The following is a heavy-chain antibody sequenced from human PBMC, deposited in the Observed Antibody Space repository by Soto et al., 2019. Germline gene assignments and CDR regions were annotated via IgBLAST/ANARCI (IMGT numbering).Heavy chain of an antibody. Sequence: PLETLSLTCAVYGGSFSGYYWSWIRQPPGKGLEWIGEINHSGSTNYNPSLKSRVTISVDTSKNQFSLKLSSVTAADTAVYYCARGSGLSVVVAATGGYFDYWGQGTLVTVSS. J-gene: IGHJ4*01. V-gene: IGHV4-34*01. CDR2: INHSGST. CDR3: ARGSGLSVVVAATGGYFDY. CDR1: GGSFSGYY. D-gene: IGHD2-15*01.